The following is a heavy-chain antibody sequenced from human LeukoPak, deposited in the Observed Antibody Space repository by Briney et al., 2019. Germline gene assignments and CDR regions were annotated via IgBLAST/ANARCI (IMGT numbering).Heavy chain of an antibody. J-gene: IGHJ4*02. CDR3: ARAAAGTLDY. CDR1: GFTLSSYN. Sequence: GGSLRLSCVASGFTLSSYNMKWVRQAPGKGLEWVSVIYSGGSTYYADSVKGRFTISRDNSKNTLYLQMNSLRAEDTAVYYCARAAAGTLDYWGQGTLVTVSS. CDR2: IYSGGST. V-gene: IGHV3-66*01. D-gene: IGHD6-13*01.